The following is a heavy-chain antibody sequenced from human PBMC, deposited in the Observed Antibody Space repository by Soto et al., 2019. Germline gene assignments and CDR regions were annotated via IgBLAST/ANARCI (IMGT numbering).Heavy chain of an antibody. CDR2: ISWNSGSI. V-gene: IGHV3-9*01. CDR3: AKDIMGWELLVGFDY. CDR1: GFTFDDYA. D-gene: IGHD1-26*01. J-gene: IGHJ4*02. Sequence: EVQLVESGGGLVQPGRSLRLSCAASGFTFDDYAMHWVRQAPGKGLEWVSGISWNSGSIGYADSVKGRFTISRDNAKNSLYLQMNSLRAEDTALYYCAKDIMGWELLVGFDYWGQGTLVTVSS.